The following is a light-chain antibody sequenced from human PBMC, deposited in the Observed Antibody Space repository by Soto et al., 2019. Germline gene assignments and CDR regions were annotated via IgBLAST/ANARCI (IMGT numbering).Light chain of an antibody. Sequence: VVLTQSPGTLSLSPGARAPLSWRARQSVASSYLAWYQQKPGRAPRLLFYSASSRATGIPDRFSGSGSGTDFTLTISRLEPEDFAVYYCHHFGSLPETFGQGTKVDIK. V-gene: IGKV3-20*01. CDR3: HHFGSLPET. CDR2: SAS. J-gene: IGKJ1*01. CDR1: QSVASSY.